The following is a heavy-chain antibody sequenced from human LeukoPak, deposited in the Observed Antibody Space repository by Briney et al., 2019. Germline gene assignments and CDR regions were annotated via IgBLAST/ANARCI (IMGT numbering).Heavy chain of an antibody. CDR3: ARDIYYYDSSGYYFPGGSDY. Sequence: GGSLRLSCAASGFTFSTYWMSWVRQAPGKGLEWVANIKQDGSEKYYVDSVKGRFTISRDDARNSVYLQMNSLRAEDTAVYYCARDIYYYDSSGYYFPGGSDYWGQGTLVTVSS. CDR1: GFTFSTYW. V-gene: IGHV3-7*01. J-gene: IGHJ4*02. D-gene: IGHD3-22*01. CDR2: IKQDGSEK.